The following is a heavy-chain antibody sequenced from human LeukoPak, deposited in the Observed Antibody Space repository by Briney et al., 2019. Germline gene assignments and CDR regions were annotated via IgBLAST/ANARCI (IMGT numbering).Heavy chain of an antibody. Sequence: GGSLRLSCAASGFTFSSYWMHWVRQAPGKGLVWVSRINSDGSSTTYADSVKGRFTISRGNAKNTLYLQMNSLRAEDTAVYYCAREVYGSGNHFDYWGQGTLVTVSS. CDR2: INSDGSST. CDR1: GFTFSSYW. J-gene: IGHJ4*02. D-gene: IGHD3-10*01. CDR3: AREVYGSGNHFDY. V-gene: IGHV3-74*01.